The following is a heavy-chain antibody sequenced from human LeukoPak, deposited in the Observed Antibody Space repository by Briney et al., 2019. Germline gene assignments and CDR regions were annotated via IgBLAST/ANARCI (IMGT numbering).Heavy chain of an antibody. J-gene: IGHJ6*03. D-gene: IGHD3-10*01. Sequence: PSETLSLTCTVSGGSISSYYWSWIRQPPGKGLEWIGYIYYSGSTNYNPSLKSRVTISVDTSKNQFSLKLSSVTAADTAVYYCARGRVYGSGSYYYYYYYMDVWGKGTTVTISS. V-gene: IGHV4-59*01. CDR3: ARGRVYGSGSYYYYYYYMDV. CDR1: GGSISSYY. CDR2: IYYSGST.